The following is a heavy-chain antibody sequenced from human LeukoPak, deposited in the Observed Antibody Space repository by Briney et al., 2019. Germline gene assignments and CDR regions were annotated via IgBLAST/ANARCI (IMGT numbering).Heavy chain of an antibody. CDR2: IYTSGST. Sequence: PSQTLSLTCTVSGGSISSGSYYWSWIRQPAGKGLEWIGRIYTSGSTNYNPSLKSRVTISVDTSKNQFSLKLSSVTAADTAVYYCARDPDYSTDCYYYMDVWGKGTTVTVSS. CDR1: GGSISSGSYY. D-gene: IGHD4-11*01. J-gene: IGHJ6*03. CDR3: ARDPDYSTDCYYYMDV. V-gene: IGHV4-61*02.